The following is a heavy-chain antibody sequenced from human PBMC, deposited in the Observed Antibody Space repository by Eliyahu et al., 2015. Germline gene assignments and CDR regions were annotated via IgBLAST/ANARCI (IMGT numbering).Heavy chain of an antibody. D-gene: IGHD3-10*01. CDR1: GFSIXXYS. J-gene: IGHJ4*02. CDR2: ISSRSDTI. CDR3: ARYHYGSNFDY. V-gene: IGHV3-48*02. Sequence: EVQLVXSGGGLVQPGXSLRLSCAASGFSIXXYSMSWIRQAPGKGLQWVSYISSRSDTIYYADSVKGRFTISRDNAKNSVSLQMNSLRDDDTAMYYCARYHYGSNFDYWGQGTLVTVSS.